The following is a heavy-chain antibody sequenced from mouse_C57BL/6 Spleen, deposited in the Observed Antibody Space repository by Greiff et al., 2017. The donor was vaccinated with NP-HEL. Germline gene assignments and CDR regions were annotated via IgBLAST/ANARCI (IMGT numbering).Heavy chain of an antibody. CDR1: GFTFSSYG. CDR3: ARHSYSNYWNY. CDR2: ISSGGSYT. J-gene: IGHJ2*01. Sequence: EVKLVESGGDLVKPGGSLKLSCAASGFTFSSYGMSWVRQTPDKRLEWVATISSGGSYTYYPDSVKGRFTISRDNAKNTLYLQMSSLKSEDTAMYYCARHSYSNYWNYWGQGTTLTVSS. V-gene: IGHV5-6*01. D-gene: IGHD2-5*01.